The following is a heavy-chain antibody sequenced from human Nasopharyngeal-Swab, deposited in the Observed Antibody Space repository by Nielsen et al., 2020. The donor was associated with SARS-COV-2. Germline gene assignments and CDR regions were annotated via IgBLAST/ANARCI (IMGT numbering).Heavy chain of an antibody. Sequence: GESLKISCAASGFTFNSYVMIWVRQAPGEGLERVSYITVSGDATNYAESVKGRFTISRDNSKNLLYLQMNSLRVEDTATYYCAPDPNWGLGYWGRGTLVTVSS. CDR3: APDPNWGLGY. D-gene: IGHD7-27*01. V-gene: IGHV3-23*01. CDR2: ITVSGDAT. CDR1: GFTFNSYV. J-gene: IGHJ4*02.